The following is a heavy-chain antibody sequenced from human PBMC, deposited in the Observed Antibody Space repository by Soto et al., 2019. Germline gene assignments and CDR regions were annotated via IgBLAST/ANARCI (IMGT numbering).Heavy chain of an antibody. V-gene: IGHV3-15*07. J-gene: IGHJ6*02. CDR3: TTDRGYDYYYYGMDV. Sequence: PGGSLRLSCAASGFTFSNAWMNWVRQAPGKGLEWVGRIKSKTDGGTTDYAAPVKGRFTISRDDSKNTLYLQMNSLKTEDTAVYYCTTDRGYDYYYYGMDVWGQGTTVTVSS. D-gene: IGHD5-12*01. CDR2: IKSKTDGGTT. CDR1: GFTFSNAW.